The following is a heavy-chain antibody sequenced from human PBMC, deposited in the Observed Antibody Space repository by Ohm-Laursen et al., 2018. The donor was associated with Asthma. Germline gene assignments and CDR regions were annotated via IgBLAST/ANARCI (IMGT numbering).Heavy chain of an antibody. CDR1: GFTFSSYW. V-gene: IGHV3-7*01. CDR2: IKQDGSEK. J-gene: IGHJ5*02. D-gene: IGHD2-2*01. CDR3: ARDDCSSTSCHQNWFDP. Sequence: SLRLSCAASGFTFSSYWMSWVRQAPGKGLEWVANIKQDGSEKYYVDSVKGRFTISRDNAKNTLYLQMNSLRAEDTAVYYCARDDCSSTSCHQNWFDPWGQGTLVTVSS.